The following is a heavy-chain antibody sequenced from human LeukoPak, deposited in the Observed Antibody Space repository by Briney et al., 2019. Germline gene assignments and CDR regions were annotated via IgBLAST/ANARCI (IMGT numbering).Heavy chain of an antibody. CDR3: ARLLRGYNFGYDVRSIDY. D-gene: IGHD5-12*01. CDR2: IYYSGNT. CDR1: GGTISSSSYY. J-gene: IGHJ4*02. Sequence: PSETLSLTCTVSGGTISSSSYYWGWIRQPPGKGLEWIGTIYYSGNTYYNSSLNSRVTISVDTSKNQFSLKLSSMTAAETAVYYCARLLRGYNFGYDVRSIDYWGQGTLVTVSS. V-gene: IGHV4-39*01.